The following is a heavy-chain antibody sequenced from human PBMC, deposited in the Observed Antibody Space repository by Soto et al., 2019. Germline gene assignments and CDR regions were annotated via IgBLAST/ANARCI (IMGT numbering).Heavy chain of an antibody. D-gene: IGHD3-3*01. J-gene: IGHJ4*02. CDR3: AHFTYYDFWSGYYGPVKTFDY. CDR2: IYWDDDK. CDR1: GFSLSTSGVG. Sequence: SGPTLVNPPQTLTLTCTFSGFSLSTSGVGVGWIRQPPGKALEWLALIYWDDDKRYSPSLKSRLTITKDTSKNQVVLTMTNMDPVDTATYYCAHFTYYDFWSGYYGPVKTFDYWGQGTLVTVSS. V-gene: IGHV2-5*02.